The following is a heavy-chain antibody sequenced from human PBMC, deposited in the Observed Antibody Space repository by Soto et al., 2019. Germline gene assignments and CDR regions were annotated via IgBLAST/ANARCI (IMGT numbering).Heavy chain of an antibody. CDR1: GFTFSSYA. J-gene: IGHJ6*02. CDR3: ARAPVNCSSTSCYLPYYYYGMDV. Sequence: GGSLRLSCAASGFTFSSYAMHWVRQAPGKGLEWVAVISYDGSNKYYADSVKGRFTISRDNSKNTLYLQMNSLRAEDTAVYYCARAPVNCSSTSCYLPYYYYGMDVWGQGTTVTVSS. D-gene: IGHD2-2*01. CDR2: ISYDGSNK. V-gene: IGHV3-30-3*01.